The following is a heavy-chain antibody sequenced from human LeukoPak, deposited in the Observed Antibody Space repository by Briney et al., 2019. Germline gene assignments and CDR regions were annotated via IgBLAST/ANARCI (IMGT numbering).Heavy chain of an antibody. D-gene: IGHD2-2*01. CDR1: GFTFSSYA. Sequence: GGSLRLSCAASGFTFSSYAMSWVRQAPGKGLEWVSAISGSGGSTYYADSVKGRFTISRANSKNTLYLQMNSLRAEDTAVYYLTKKLRNEVVPWMDVWGQGTMVTVSS. V-gene: IGHV3-23*01. J-gene: IGHJ6*02. CDR3: TKKLRNEVVPWMDV. CDR2: ISGSGGST.